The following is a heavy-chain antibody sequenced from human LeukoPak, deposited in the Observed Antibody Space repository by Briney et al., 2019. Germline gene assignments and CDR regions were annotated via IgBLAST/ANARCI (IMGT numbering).Heavy chain of an antibody. Sequence: GGSLRLSCEASGFTFSEHSMRWVRQAPGKGLEWVSTIKRDGSNTYYTDSVEGRFTISRDNSKNTLYLEMNTLRAEDTAVYYCAKGGYASCFDPWGQGTQVTVSS. J-gene: IGHJ5*02. V-gene: IGHV3-23*05. CDR3: AKGGYASCFDP. D-gene: IGHD2-15*01. CDR2: IKRDGSNT. CDR1: GFTFSEHS.